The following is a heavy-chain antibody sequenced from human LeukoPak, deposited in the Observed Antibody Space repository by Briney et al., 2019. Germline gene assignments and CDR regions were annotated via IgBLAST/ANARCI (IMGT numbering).Heavy chain of an antibody. CDR2: ISSSATTI. Sequence: GGSLRLSCAASGFTFSGYAINWVRQAPGKGLEWVSYISSSATTILYADSVKGRFTISRDDARNAVYLRMNSLRGEDTAVYFCAKPGYCSGGSCYHDYWGHGTLVTVSS. V-gene: IGHV3-48*03. CDR3: AKPGYCSGGSCYHDY. CDR1: GFTFSGYA. D-gene: IGHD2-15*01. J-gene: IGHJ4*01.